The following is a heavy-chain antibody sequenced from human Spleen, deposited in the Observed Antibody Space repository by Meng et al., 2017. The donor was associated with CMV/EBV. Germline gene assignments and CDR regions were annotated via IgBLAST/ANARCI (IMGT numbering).Heavy chain of an antibody. CDR1: GFTFSSYS. D-gene: IGHD1-26*01. V-gene: IGHV3-21*01. CDR2: ISSSSSYI. J-gene: IGHJ4*02. CDR3: ARVPGGSYFPAPVGY. Sequence: GESLKISCAAFGFTFSSYSMNWVRQAPGKGLEWVSSISSSSSYIYYADSVKGRFTISRDNAKNSLYLQMNSLRAEDTAVYYCARVPGGSYFPAPVGYWGQGTLVTVSS.